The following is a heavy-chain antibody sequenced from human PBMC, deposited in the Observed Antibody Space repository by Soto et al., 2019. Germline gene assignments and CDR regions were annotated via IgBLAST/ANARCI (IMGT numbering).Heavy chain of an antibody. Sequence: ASVKVSCKASGYTFTSYAMHWVRQAPGQRLEWMGWINAGIGDIEYSEKFQGRVTITRDTSASTAYMELSSLRAEDTALYYCAATVLVVPAHPNGFDIWGQGTMVTVSS. J-gene: IGHJ3*02. D-gene: IGHD2-2*01. CDR1: GYTFTSYA. CDR3: AATVLVVPAHPNGFDI. CDR2: INAGIGDI. V-gene: IGHV1-3*01.